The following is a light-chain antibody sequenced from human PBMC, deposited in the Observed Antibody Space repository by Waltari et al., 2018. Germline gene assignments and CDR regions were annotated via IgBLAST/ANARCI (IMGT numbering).Light chain of an antibody. CDR1: ALTLHH. J-gene: IGLJ2*01. V-gene: IGLV3-25*03. Sequence: SYELTQQSSVSVSPGQMARITCSGDALTLHHILWYQHKSGQAPVLVMFKNSERPSGIPERISGSSSGTTVTLTITGVQAEDEADYYCQSVDNSFGYVVFGGGTKLTVL. CDR2: KNS. CDR3: QSVDNSFGYVV.